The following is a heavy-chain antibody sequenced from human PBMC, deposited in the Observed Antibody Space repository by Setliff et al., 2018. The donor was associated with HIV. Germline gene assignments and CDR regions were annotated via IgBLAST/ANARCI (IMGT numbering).Heavy chain of an antibody. J-gene: IGHJ3*01. CDR2: VDPEDGET. Sequence: ASVKVSCKASGYTFTDYYMHWVKQAPGKGPEWMGRVDPEDGETMYAEKFQGRVTMTTDTSTTSAYLELRSLRPDDTAVYFCARNKLSDAFDVWGPGTMVTVSS. V-gene: IGHV1-69-2*01. CDR3: ARNKLSDAFDV. D-gene: IGHD1-1*01. CDR1: GYTFTDYY.